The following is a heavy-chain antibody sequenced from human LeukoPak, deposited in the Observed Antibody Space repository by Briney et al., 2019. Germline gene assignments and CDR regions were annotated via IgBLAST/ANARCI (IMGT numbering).Heavy chain of an antibody. CDR3: ARDLSELDY. V-gene: IGHV3-7*01. CDR2: IKQDGSEK. Sequence: PGGSLRLSCAASGFTFSSYWMSWVRQAPGKGLEWVANIKQDGSEKYYVDSVKGRFTISRDDAKNSLYLQMDSLKAEDTAVYYCARDLSELDYWGQGTLVTVSS. D-gene: IGHD3-16*02. J-gene: IGHJ4*02. CDR1: GFTFSSYW.